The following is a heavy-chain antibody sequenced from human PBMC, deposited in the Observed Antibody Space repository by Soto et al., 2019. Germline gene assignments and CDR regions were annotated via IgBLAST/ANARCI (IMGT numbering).Heavy chain of an antibody. Sequence: SVKVSGKASGGTFSSYAISWVRQSPGQGLERMGGISPIFDTATYAQKYQARVTITADESTSTAYMELSSLRYEDTAVYYCARDVPYDSSGYSYPTFDYWGQGTLVTVSS. CDR2: ISPIFDTA. J-gene: IGHJ4*02. V-gene: IGHV1-69*13. D-gene: IGHD3-22*01. CDR3: ARDVPYDSSGYSYPTFDY. CDR1: GGTFSSYA.